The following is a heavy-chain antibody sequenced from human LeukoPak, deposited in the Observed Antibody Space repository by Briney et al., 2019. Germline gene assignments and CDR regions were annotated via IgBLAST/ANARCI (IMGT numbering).Heavy chain of an antibody. V-gene: IGHV5-51*01. CDR2: IYPGDSDT. Sequence: GESLKISFKGSGSRFTSYWIGWVRQMPGKGLEWMGIIYPGDSDTRYSPSFQGQVTISADKSISTAYLQWSSLKASDTAMYYCARPESKSAALFDYWGQGTLVTVSS. D-gene: IGHD2-2*01. CDR3: ARPESKSAALFDY. J-gene: IGHJ4*02. CDR1: GSRFTSYW.